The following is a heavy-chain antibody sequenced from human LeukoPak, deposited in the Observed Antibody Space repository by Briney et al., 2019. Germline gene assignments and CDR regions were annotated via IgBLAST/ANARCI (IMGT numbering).Heavy chain of an antibody. D-gene: IGHD1-1*01. CDR3: ARHFRDSGFDM. CDR1: GGSIRSSSYY. CDR2: IYYSGST. J-gene: IGHJ3*02. V-gene: IGHV4-39*01. Sequence: SETLSLTCTVSGGSIRSSSYYWDWIRQPPGKGLEWIGTIYYSGSTYYNPSLRSRVTISVDTSKNQFSLKLGSVTAADTAVYYCARHFRDSGFDMWGQGTMVTVSS.